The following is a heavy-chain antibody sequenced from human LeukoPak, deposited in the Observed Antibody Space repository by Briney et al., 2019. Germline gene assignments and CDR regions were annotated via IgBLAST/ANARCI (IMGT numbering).Heavy chain of an antibody. V-gene: IGHV4-59*01. CDR2: IYYSGST. Sequence: SETLSLTCSVSGGSISSYYWSWVRQPPGKGLEWIGDIYYSGSTNYNPSLKSRVTISVDTSKNQFFLILSSVTAADTAVYYRARAYSGSYSYFDHWGQGTLVTVSS. CDR3: ARAYSGSYSYFDH. CDR1: GGSISSYY. D-gene: IGHD1-26*01. J-gene: IGHJ4*02.